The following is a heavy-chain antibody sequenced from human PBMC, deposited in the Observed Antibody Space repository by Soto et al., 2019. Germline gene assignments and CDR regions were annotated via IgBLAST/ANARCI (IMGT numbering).Heavy chain of an antibody. V-gene: IGHV1-69*04. CDR1: GGTFSSYA. CDR3: ARDPHCSGGSCYFSWFDP. D-gene: IGHD2-15*01. CDR2: IIPILGIA. J-gene: IGHJ5*02. Sequence: SVKVSCKASGGTFSSYAISWVRQAPGQGLEWMGRIIPILGIANYAQKFQGRVTITADESTSTAYMELSSLRSEDTAVYYCARDPHCSGGSCYFSWFDPWGQGTLVTVSS.